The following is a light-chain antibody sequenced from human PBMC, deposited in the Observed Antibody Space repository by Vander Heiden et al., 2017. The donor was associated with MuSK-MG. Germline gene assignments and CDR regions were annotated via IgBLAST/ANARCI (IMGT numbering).Light chain of an antibody. Sequence: DMQMTPPPSSLSASVGDRVTITCRASQSISSYLNWYQQKPGKAPKLLIYAASSLQSGVPSRFSGSGSGTDFTLTISSLQPEDFATYYCQQSYSTPWTFGQGTKVEIK. CDR2: AAS. CDR1: QSISSY. V-gene: IGKV1-39*01. CDR3: QQSYSTPWT. J-gene: IGKJ1*01.